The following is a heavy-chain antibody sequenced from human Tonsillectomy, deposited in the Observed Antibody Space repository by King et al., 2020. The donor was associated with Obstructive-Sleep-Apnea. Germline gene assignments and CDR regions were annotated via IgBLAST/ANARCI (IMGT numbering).Heavy chain of an antibody. CDR2: MSYDGNIK. V-gene: IGHV3-30*04. CDR3: AGDPDRNYYDSGGYYYFDY. CDR1: GFNFINYA. J-gene: IGHJ4*02. D-gene: IGHD3-22*01. Sequence: EQLVQSGGGVVQPGKSLRLSCAASGFNFINYAFHWVRQAPGKGLEWGAVMSYDGNIKYYTDSVKGRFTVSRDNSKNTLYLHMSSLRTEDTAVHSCAGDPDRNYYDSGGYYYFDYWGQGTLVTVSS.